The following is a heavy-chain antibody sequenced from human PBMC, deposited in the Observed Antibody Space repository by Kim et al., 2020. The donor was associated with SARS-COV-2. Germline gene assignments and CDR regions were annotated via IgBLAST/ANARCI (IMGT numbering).Heavy chain of an antibody. V-gene: IGHV3-48*02. CDR1: GFTFSSYS. CDR2: ISSSSSTI. CDR3: ARDPRYYYYYGMDV. D-gene: IGHD3-9*01. Sequence: GGSLRLSCAASGFTFSSYSMNWVRQAPGKGLEWVSYISSSSSTIYYADSVKGRFTISRDNAKNSLYLQMNSLRDEDTAVYYCARDPRYYYYYGMDVWGQGTTVTVSS. J-gene: IGHJ6*02.